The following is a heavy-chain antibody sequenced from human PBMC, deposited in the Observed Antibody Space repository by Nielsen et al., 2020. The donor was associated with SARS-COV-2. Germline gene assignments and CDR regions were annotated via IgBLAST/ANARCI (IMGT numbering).Heavy chain of an antibody. CDR2: IYYSGTT. CDR3: ARRSYYDIFPFDY. J-gene: IGHJ4*02. Sequence: SETLSLTCTVSGGSDSSTIFYWGWIRQSPGKGLEWIGTIYYSGTTYYNPSLESRVTISVDKSTNQFSLKLSSVTAADTAVYYCARRSYYDIFPFDYWGQGTVVTVSS. D-gene: IGHD3-9*01. V-gene: IGHV4-39*01. CDR1: GGSDSSTIFY.